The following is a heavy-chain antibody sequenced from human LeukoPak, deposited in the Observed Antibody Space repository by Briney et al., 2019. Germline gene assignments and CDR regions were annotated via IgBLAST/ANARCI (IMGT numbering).Heavy chain of an antibody. CDR2: IYSSGIT. CDR3: ARGIEYSSSYDY. D-gene: IGHD6-6*01. Sequence: SETLSLTCGVSGGSIGGYYWSWIRQPAGKGLEWIGGIYSSGITYPSGTPNYNPSLKSRVTISVDTSKNQFSLKLTSVTAADTAVYYCARGIEYSSSYDYWGQGTLVTVSS. V-gene: IGHV4-4*07. J-gene: IGHJ4*02. CDR1: GGSIGGYY.